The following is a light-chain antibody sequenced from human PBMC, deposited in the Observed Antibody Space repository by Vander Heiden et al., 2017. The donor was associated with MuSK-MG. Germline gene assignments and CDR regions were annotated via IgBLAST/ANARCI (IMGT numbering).Light chain of an antibody. V-gene: IGLV2-14*01. Sequence: QSALPQPASVSGSPGQSIPISCIGTSSDVGGYNHVSWYQQHPGKAPNLMIYDVSNRPAGVANRFSGSKSGNTASLTISGLQAEDEADYYCSSYTSSSTRVYVFGTGTEVTVL. J-gene: IGLJ1*01. CDR1: SSDVGGYNH. CDR3: SSYTSSSTRVYV. CDR2: DVS.